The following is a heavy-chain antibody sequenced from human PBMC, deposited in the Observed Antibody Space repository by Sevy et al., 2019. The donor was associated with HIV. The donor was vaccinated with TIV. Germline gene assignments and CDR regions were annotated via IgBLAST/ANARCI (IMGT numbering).Heavy chain of an antibody. CDR2: ISWDGGRT. D-gene: IGHD3-10*01. CDR1: GFTFDDYS. V-gene: IGHV3-43*01. CDR3: AKDARRGASSFYLDY. Sequence: GGCLRLSCAASGFTFDDYSIHWVRQSPGKGLEWVSLISWDGGRTYYADSVKGRFTISIENRKNSLYLQMNSLRPEDTALYYCAKDARRGASSFYLDYWGQGTRVTVSS. J-gene: IGHJ4*02.